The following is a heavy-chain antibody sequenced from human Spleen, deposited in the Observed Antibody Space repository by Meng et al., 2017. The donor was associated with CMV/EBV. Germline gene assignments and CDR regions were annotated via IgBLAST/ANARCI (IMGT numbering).Heavy chain of an antibody. Sequence: SGYTFISYGISWVRQAPGQGLEWMGWISAYNGNTNYAQKVQGRVTTTKDTFTSTAYMELRSLRSDDTAVYYCARAFNWNDEGFYFDYWGQGTLVTVSS. J-gene: IGHJ4*02. CDR3: ARAFNWNDEGFYFDY. CDR1: GYTFISYG. D-gene: IGHD1-20*01. V-gene: IGHV1-18*01. CDR2: ISAYNGNT.